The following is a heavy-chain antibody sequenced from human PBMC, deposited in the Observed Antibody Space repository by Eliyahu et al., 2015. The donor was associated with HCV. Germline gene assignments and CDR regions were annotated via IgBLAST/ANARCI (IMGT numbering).Heavy chain of an antibody. D-gene: IGHD3-22*01. CDR2: IIPIFGTA. CDR3: ARKYYYDSSGYRGAYYFDY. J-gene: IGHJ4*02. CDR1: GGTFSSYA. V-gene: IGHV1-69*01. Sequence: QVQLVQSGAEVXKPGSSVKVSCKASGGTFSSYAIXWVRQAPGQGLEWMGGIIPIFGTANYAQKFQGRVTITADESTSTAYMELSSLRSEDTAVYYCARKYYYDSSGYRGAYYFDYWGQGTLVTVSS.